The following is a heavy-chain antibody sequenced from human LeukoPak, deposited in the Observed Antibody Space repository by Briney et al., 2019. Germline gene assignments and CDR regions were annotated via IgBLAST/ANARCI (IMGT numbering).Heavy chain of an antibody. CDR3: ARERGPYTVVVPAAMPYYFDY. V-gene: IGHV4-34*01. CDR2: INHSGST. Sequence: SGTLSLTCAVYGGSFSGYYWSWIRQPPGKGLEWIGEINHSGSTNYNPSLKSRVTISVDTSKNQFSLKLSSVTAADTAVYYCARERGPYTVVVPAAMPYYFDYWGQGTLVTVSS. J-gene: IGHJ4*02. CDR1: GGSFSGYY. D-gene: IGHD2-2*01.